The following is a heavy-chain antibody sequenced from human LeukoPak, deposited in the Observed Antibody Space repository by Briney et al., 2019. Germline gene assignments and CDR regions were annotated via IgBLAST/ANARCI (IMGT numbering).Heavy chain of an antibody. V-gene: IGHV4-39*07. CDR1: GGSISSSSYY. CDR2: IYYSGST. D-gene: IGHD6-13*01. J-gene: IGHJ6*03. CDR3: ASRSGSSSWYTGEYYYYYMDV. Sequence: SETLSLTCTVSGGSISSSSYYWGWIRQPPGKGLEGIGSIYYSGSTYYNPSLESRVTISVDTSKNQFSLKLSSVTAADTAVYYCASRSGSSSWYTGEYYYYYMDVWGQGTPVTVSS.